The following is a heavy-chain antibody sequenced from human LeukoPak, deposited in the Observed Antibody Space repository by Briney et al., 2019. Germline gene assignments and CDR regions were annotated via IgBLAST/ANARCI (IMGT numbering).Heavy chain of an antibody. V-gene: IGHV3-48*01. CDR3: ARHQYISGWYDAFDI. Sequence: GGSLRLSCAASGFIFSSYSMNWVRQAPGKGLEWVSYISSSSSTIYYADSVKGRFTISRDNAKNSLYLQMNVLRAEDTAVYYCARHQYISGWYDAFDIWGQGTMVTVSS. CDR2: ISSSSSTI. J-gene: IGHJ3*02. D-gene: IGHD6-19*01. CDR1: GFIFSSYS.